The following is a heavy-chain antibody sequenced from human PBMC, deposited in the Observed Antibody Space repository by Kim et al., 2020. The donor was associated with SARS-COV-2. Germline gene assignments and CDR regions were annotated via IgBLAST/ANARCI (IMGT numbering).Heavy chain of an antibody. V-gene: IGHV1-3*01. CDR3: AREGSGFDFWSGTPDY. J-gene: IGHJ4*02. CDR1: GYDFTSYA. CDR2: INVGNGNT. D-gene: IGHD3-3*01. Sequence: ASVKVSCKASGYDFTSYAIHWVRQAPGQSLEWMGWINVGNGNTKYALKFQGRVLFTRDTSARIAYMELSSLTSEDTAVYYCAREGSGFDFWSGTPDYWGQGTLVTVSS.